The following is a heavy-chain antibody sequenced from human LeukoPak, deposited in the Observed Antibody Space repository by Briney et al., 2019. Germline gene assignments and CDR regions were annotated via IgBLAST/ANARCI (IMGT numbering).Heavy chain of an antibody. D-gene: IGHD1-26*01. CDR1: GYTFTSYG. CDR3: VSGKRGAPPDY. V-gene: IGHV1-18*01. J-gene: IGHJ4*02. Sequence: ASVKVSCKASGYTFTSYGISWVRQAPGQGLEWMGWISAYNGNTNYAQKLQGRVTMTIDTSTSTAYMELRSLRSDDTAVYYCVSGKRGAPPDYWGQGTLVTVSS. CDR2: ISAYNGNT.